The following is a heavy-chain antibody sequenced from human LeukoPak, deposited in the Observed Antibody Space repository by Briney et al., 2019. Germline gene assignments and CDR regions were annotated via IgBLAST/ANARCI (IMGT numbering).Heavy chain of an antibody. CDR2: IAYDGSRA. CDR3: TRYNNDHFDY. CDR1: GFTFGGYG. D-gene: IGHD1-14*01. Sequence: GGSLRLSCAGSGFTFGGYGMHWFRQTPGKGPEWVAVIAYDGSRAFYADSVKGRFTISRDNSKNTMSVQMDDLRAEDTAVYYCTRYNNDHFDYWGQGTLVTVSS. J-gene: IGHJ4*02. V-gene: IGHV3-33*01.